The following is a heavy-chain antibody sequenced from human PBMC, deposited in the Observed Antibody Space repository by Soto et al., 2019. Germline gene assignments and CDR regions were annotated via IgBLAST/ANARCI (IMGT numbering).Heavy chain of an antibody. CDR1: GFTFSSYS. J-gene: IGHJ4*02. CDR3: AREGINNYNEYYFDS. V-gene: IGHV3-21*01. D-gene: IGHD4-4*01. Sequence: EVQLVESGGGLVKPGGSLRLSCAATGFTFSSYSMNWVRQAPGKGLEWVSSISGSGNYTHYADFLRGRFTISRDNAKTSLYLQMNSLRAEDTAVYYCAREGINNYNEYYFDSWGQGTVVTVSS. CDR2: ISGSGNYT.